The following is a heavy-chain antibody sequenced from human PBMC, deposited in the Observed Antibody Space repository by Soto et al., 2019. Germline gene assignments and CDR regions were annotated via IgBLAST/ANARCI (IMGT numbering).Heavy chain of an antibody. V-gene: IGHV1-8*01. CDR3: ARSPSWETTVTPYYFDY. CDR2: MNPKSANT. J-gene: IGHJ4*02. Sequence: ASVKVSCKASRYTFISYDINWVRQATGQGLEWMGWMNPKSANTGYAQNFQGRVTMTRNTSISTAHMELSSLRSEDMAVYYCARSPSWETTVTPYYFDYWGQGTLVTVSS. D-gene: IGHD4-4*01. CDR1: RYTFISYD.